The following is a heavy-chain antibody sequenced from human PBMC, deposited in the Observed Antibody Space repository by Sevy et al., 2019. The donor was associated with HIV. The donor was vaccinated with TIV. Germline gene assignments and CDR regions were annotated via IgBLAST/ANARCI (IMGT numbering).Heavy chain of an antibody. Sequence: SETLSLTCTVSGVSISSSSYDWGWVRQPPGTGLEWIGTMYHSGRSYYYPSLKSRVTIYVDTSKNQFSLKLSSVTAADTAVYYCARQGGIVDRAFDYWGQGALVTVSS. J-gene: IGHJ4*02. CDR2: MYHSGRS. V-gene: IGHV4-39*01. D-gene: IGHD2-21*01. CDR3: ARQGGIVDRAFDY. CDR1: GVSISSSSYD.